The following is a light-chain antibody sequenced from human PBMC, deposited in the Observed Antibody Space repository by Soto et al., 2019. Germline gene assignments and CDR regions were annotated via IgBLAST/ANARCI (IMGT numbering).Light chain of an antibody. V-gene: IGKV1-39*01. J-gene: IGKJ4*01. Sequence: DIQLTQSPSSLSASVGDRVTITCRTSQSISNYLNWYQQKPGKVPKLLIYAASSLQSGVPSRFSGSGSGTDFTLTISSLQPEDFATYYGQQRYSAPLTFGGGTKVEIK. CDR2: AAS. CDR1: QSISNY. CDR3: QQRYSAPLT.